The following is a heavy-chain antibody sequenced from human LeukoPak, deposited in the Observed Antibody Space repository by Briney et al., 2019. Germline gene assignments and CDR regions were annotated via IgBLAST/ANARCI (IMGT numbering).Heavy chain of an antibody. V-gene: IGHV3-15*01. CDR2: TLSEIDGGTT. Sequence: GGSLRLSCAASGFTFNYAWMSWVREVPGKGVEWVGQTLSEIDGGTTDYATPVKGRFTISRDDSKSTLYLQMNSLKIEDTAVYYCTTDEDWNYARKDVWGQGATVIVSS. CDR1: GFTFNYAW. D-gene: IGHD1-7*01. J-gene: IGHJ6*02. CDR3: TTDEDWNYARKDV.